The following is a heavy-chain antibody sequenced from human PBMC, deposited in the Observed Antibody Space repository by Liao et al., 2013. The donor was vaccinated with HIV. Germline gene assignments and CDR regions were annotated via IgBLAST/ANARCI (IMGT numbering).Heavy chain of an antibody. Sequence: QVQLQEWGPGLVKPSGTLSLTCSVSGGSISSFYWNWIRQPAGKGLEWIGRISPSGSTTYNPSLKSRVMMSVDTSKNQFSLKLTSVTAADTAVYYCATGVPPDSWGQGTLVTVSS. D-gene: IGHD5/OR15-5a*01. J-gene: IGHJ4*02. V-gene: IGHV4-4*07. CDR3: ATGVPPDS. CDR2: ISPSGST. CDR1: GGSISSFY.